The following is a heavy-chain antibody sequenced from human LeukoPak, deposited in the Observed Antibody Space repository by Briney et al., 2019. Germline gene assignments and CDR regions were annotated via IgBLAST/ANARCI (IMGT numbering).Heavy chain of an antibody. Sequence: SQTLSLTCAISGDSVSSNSAAWNWIRQSPSRGLEWLGRTYYRSKWYNDYAVSVKSRITINPDTSKNQFSLQLNSVTPEDTAVYYCARDPRIVGAWRGGNAFDIWGQGTMVTVSS. V-gene: IGHV6-1*01. D-gene: IGHD1-26*01. CDR1: GDSVSSNSAA. J-gene: IGHJ3*02. CDR3: ARDPRIVGAWRGGNAFDI. CDR2: TYYRSKWYN.